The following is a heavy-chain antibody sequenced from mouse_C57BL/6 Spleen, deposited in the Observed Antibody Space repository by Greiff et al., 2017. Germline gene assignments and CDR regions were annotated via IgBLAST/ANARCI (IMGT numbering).Heavy chain of an antibody. CDR3: ARYYYGSSYVDWYFDV. Sequence: VHLVESDAELVKPGASVKISCKVSGYTFTDHTIHWMKQRPEQGLAWIGDIYPRDGSTKYNEKFKGKATLTADKSSSTAYMQLNSLTSEDSAVYFCARYYYGSSYVDWYFDVWGTGTTVTVSS. D-gene: IGHD1-1*01. CDR2: IYPRDGST. J-gene: IGHJ1*03. V-gene: IGHV1-78*01. CDR1: GYTFTDHT.